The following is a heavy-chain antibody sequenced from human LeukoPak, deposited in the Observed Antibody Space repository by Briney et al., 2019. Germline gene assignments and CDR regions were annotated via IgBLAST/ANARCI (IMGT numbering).Heavy chain of an antibody. Sequence: GGSLRLSCAASGFTFTSYSMNWVRQAPGKGLEWVSYISSSSSTIYYADSVKGRFTISRDNAKNSLYLKMNSLRAEDTAVYYCAREDTVTTWTNIDYWGQGTLVTVSS. V-gene: IGHV3-48*01. CDR2: ISSSSSTI. D-gene: IGHD4-17*01. J-gene: IGHJ4*02. CDR3: AREDTVTTWTNIDY. CDR1: GFTFTSYS.